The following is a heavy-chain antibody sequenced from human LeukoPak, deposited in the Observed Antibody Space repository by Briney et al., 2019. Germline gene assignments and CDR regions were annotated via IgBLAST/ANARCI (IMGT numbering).Heavy chain of an antibody. CDR3: ARHYQYCSGGRCYSLLDY. CDR1: GGSVSSGAYY. D-gene: IGHD2-15*01. CDR2: IYYSGST. Sequence: PSETLSLTCTVSGGSVSSGAYYWSWIRQHPGKGLEWIGYIYYSGSTYYNPSLKSRVTISVDTSKNQFSLKLSSVTAADTAVYYCARHYQYCSGGRCYSLLDYWGQGTLVTVSS. V-gene: IGHV4-31*03. J-gene: IGHJ4*02.